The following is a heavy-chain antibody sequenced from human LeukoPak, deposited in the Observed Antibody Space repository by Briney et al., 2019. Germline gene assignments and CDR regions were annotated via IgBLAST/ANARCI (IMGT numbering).Heavy chain of an antibody. CDR1: GFTFSSYG. Sequence: PGGSLRLSCAASGFTFSSYGMHWVRQAPGKGLEWVAVIWHDGSNKYYADSVKGRFTISRDNSKNTLSLQMNSLRAEDTAVYYCARDRQWLVSYWFDPWGQGTLVTVSS. J-gene: IGHJ5*02. CDR2: IWHDGSNK. D-gene: IGHD6-19*01. CDR3: ARDRQWLVSYWFDP. V-gene: IGHV3-33*01.